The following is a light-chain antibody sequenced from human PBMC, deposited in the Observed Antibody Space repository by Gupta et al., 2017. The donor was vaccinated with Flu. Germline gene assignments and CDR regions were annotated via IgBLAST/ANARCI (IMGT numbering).Light chain of an antibody. Sequence: QSALTQPASVSGSPGQSITISCTGTSSDVGSYNLVSWYQQHPGKAPKLMIYEGSKRPSGVSNRFSGSKSGKTASLTISGLQAEDEADYYCCSYAGSSNWVFGGGTKLTVL. J-gene: IGLJ3*02. CDR2: EGS. V-gene: IGLV2-23*01. CDR1: SSDVGSYNL. CDR3: CSYAGSSNWV.